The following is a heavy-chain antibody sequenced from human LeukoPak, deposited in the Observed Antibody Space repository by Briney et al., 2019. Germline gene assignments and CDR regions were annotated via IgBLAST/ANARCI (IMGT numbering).Heavy chain of an antibody. D-gene: IGHD1-26*01. J-gene: IGHJ4*02. CDR3: AKDTFRRPYSGSQSH. V-gene: IGHV3-23*01. CDR1: GFTFSSYG. CDR2: ISGDTGRT. Sequence: PGGSLRLSCAASGFTFSSYGMNWVRQAPGKGLEWVSGISGDTGRTYYADSVKGRFTISRDNFKNTLYLQMNSLRAEDTAVYYCAKDTFRRPYSGSQSHWGQGTLVTVSS.